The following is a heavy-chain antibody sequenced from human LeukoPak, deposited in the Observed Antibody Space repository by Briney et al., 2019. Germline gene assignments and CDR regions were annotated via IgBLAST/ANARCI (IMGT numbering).Heavy chain of an antibody. V-gene: IGHV1-18*01. CDR1: GYTFTSYG. CDR3: ARKEYYYDSSGYYSGYYGTDV. Sequence: ASVKVSCKASGYTFTSYGISWVRQAPGQGLEWMGWISAYNGNTNYAQKLQGRVTMTTDTSTSTAYMELRSLRSDDTAVYYCARKEYYYDSSGYYSGYYGTDVWGQGTTVTVSS. D-gene: IGHD3-22*01. CDR2: ISAYNGNT. J-gene: IGHJ6*02.